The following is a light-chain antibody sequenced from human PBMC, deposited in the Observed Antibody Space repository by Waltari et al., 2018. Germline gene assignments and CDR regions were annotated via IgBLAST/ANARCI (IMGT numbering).Light chain of an antibody. V-gene: IGLV2-23*02. CDR2: EVT. CDR3: CSYAGLGIYV. Sequence: QSGLTLPASVSGSPGQSITISCTGTSSDVGNYNLVSWYQQYPGKAPKLMVYEVTKRTSGVSDRFSGSKSGNTASLTISGLQSEDEADYYCCSYAGLGIYVFGTGTKVTVL. J-gene: IGLJ1*01. CDR1: SSDVGNYNL.